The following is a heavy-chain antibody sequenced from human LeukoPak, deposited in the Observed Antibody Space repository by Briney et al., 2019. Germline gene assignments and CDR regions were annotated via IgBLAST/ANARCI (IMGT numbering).Heavy chain of an antibody. Sequence: PSETLSLTCNVSGGSTTSYYWGWIRQPPGKGPEWIGHIYYRGRTTYSPSLKSRVTMSVDTSKNQVSLKLNSVTAADTAVYYCARTMVAADFYGMDVWGQGTTVTVSS. CDR1: GGSTTSYY. D-gene: IGHD2-15*01. J-gene: IGHJ6*02. CDR3: ARTMVAADFYGMDV. CDR2: IYYRGRT. V-gene: IGHV4-59*08.